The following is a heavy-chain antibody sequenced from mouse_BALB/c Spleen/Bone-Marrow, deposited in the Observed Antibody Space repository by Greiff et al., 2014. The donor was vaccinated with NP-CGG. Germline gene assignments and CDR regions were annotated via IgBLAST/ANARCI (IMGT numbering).Heavy chain of an antibody. CDR1: GYTFTCYW. J-gene: IGHJ3*01. Sequence: VQLQQSGAELVKPGASVKLSCKASGYTFTCYWMHWVKQRPGQGLEWIGEINPSNGRTNYNEKFKSKATLTVDKSSSTAYVQLSSLTSEDSAVYYCARSGYDGFAYWGQGTLVTVSA. D-gene: IGHD2-2*01. CDR2: INPSNGRT. V-gene: IGHV1S81*02. CDR3: ARSGYDGFAY.